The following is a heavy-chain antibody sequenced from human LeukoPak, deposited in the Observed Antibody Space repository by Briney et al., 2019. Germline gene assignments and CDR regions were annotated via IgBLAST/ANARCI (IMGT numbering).Heavy chain of an antibody. D-gene: IGHD3-22*01. J-gene: IGHJ6*03. V-gene: IGHV1-18*01. CDR2: ISAYNGNT. CDR1: GYTFTSYG. CDR3: ARLYYYDSSGYYYNYYYYYMDV. Sequence: ASVKVSCKASGYTFTSYGISWVRQAPGQGLGWMGWISAYNGNTNYAQKLQGRVTMTTDTSTSTAYMELRSLRSDDTAVYYCARLYYYDSSGYYYNYYYYYMDVWGKGTTVTVSS.